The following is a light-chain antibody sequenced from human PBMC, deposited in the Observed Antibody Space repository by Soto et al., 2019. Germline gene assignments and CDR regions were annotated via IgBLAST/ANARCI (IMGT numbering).Light chain of an antibody. Sequence: DIVMTQSPLSLPVTPGEPASISCRSSQSLLHSDGYNYLDWFLQRPGQSPQLLFYLGSSRASGVPDRFSGSGSGPDFTLKISRVEAEDVAVYYCMQALQTPLTFGGGTKVDIK. CDR1: QSLLHSDGYNY. J-gene: IGKJ4*01. CDR2: LGS. V-gene: IGKV2-28*01. CDR3: MQALQTPLT.